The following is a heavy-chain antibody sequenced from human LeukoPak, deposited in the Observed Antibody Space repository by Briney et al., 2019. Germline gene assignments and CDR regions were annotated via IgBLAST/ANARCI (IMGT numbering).Heavy chain of an antibody. V-gene: IGHV4-39*01. CDR3: ARHFEEVAAAGLDY. CDR1: GGSISSSSYY. D-gene: IGHD6-13*01. J-gene: IGHJ4*02. CDR2: IYYSGST. Sequence: SETLSLTCKVSGGSISSSSYYWGWIRQPPGKGLEWIGSIYYSGSTYYNPSLKSRVTISVDTSKNQFSLKLSSVTAADTAVYYCARHFEEVAAAGLDYWGQGTLVTVSS.